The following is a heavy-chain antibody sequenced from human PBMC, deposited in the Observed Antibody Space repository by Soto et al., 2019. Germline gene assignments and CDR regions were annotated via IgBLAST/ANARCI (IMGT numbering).Heavy chain of an antibody. CDR2: IRSKANSYAT. CDR1: GFTFSGSA. Sequence: EVQLVESGGGLVQPGGSLKLSCAASGFTFSGSAMHWVRQASGKGLEWVGRIRSKANSYATAYAASVKGRFTISRDDSKNTAYLQMNSLKTEDTAVYYCTTGWIQLYEGGYRGQGTLVTVSS. D-gene: IGHD5-18*01. CDR3: TTGWIQLYEGGY. J-gene: IGHJ4*02. V-gene: IGHV3-73*02.